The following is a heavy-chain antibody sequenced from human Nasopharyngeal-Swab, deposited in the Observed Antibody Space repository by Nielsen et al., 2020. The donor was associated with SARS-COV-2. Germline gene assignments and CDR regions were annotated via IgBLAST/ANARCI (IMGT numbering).Heavy chain of an antibody. Sequence: GESLKISCAASGFTFSNAWMSWVRQAPGKGLEWVGRIKSKTDGGTTDYAAPVKGRFTISRDDSKNTLYLQMNSLKTEDTAVHYCTTLSSYDFWSGYYLGYYYYMDVWGKGTTVTVSS. V-gene: IGHV3-15*01. CDR3: TTLSSYDFWSGYYLGYYYYMDV. CDR1: GFTFSNAW. J-gene: IGHJ6*03. D-gene: IGHD3-3*01. CDR2: IKSKTDGGTT.